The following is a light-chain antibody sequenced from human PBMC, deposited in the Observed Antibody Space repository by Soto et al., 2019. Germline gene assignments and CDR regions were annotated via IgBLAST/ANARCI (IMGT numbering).Light chain of an antibody. CDR2: EVS. CDR3: SSYTSSSPVV. Sequence: QSVLTQPPSVSGSPGQSVTTSCTGTSSDVGSYNRVSWYQQPPGTAPKLMIYEVSNRPSGVPDRFSGSKSGNTASLTISGLPAEDEADYYCSSYTSSSPVVFGGGTKVTVL. V-gene: IGLV2-18*02. CDR1: SSDVGSYNR. J-gene: IGLJ2*01.